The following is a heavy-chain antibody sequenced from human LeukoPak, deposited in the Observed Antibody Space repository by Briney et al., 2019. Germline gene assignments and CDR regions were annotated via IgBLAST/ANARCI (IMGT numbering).Heavy chain of an antibody. CDR3: AKDISLYFDWLFPD. V-gene: IGHV3-9*01. D-gene: IGHD3-9*01. Sequence: GGSLRLSWAASGFTFDDYTMHWVRQAPGKGLEWVSGISWNSGSIGYADSVKGRFTISRDNAKHSLYLQMNSLRAEDTALYYCAKDISLYFDWLFPDWGQGTLVTVSS. CDR2: ISWNSGSI. CDR1: GFTFDDYT. J-gene: IGHJ4*02.